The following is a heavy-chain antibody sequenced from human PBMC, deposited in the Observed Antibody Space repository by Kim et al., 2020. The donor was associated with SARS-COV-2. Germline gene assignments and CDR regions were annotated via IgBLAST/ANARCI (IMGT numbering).Heavy chain of an antibody. Sequence: YAQKFQGRAPITADKSTSTAYMELSSLRSEDTAVYYCARDLGRYPAERADWGQGTLVTVSS. D-gene: IGHD3-9*01. J-gene: IGHJ4*02. V-gene: IGHV1-69*04. CDR3: ARDLGRYPAERAD.